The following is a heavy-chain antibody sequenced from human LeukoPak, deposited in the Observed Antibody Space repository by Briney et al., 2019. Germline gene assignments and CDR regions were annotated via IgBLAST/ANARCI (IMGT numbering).Heavy chain of an antibody. Sequence: SGPTLVKPTQTLTLTCTFSGFSLSTNGVGVAWIRQPPGKALEWLAVIYWDDIERYSPSLKSRLTITKDTSKNQLVLTLTSMDPVDTPTYYCARRYCSGSNCYSTFDYWGQGTLVTVSS. V-gene: IGHV2-5*02. D-gene: IGHD2-15*01. CDR2: IYWDDIE. CDR3: ARRYCSGSNCYSTFDY. CDR1: GFSLSTNGVG. J-gene: IGHJ4*02.